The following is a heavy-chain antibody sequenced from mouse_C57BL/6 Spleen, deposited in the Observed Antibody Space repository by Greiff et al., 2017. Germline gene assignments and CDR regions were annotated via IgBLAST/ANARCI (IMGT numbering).Heavy chain of an antibody. V-gene: IGHV1-52*01. D-gene: IGHD2-5*01. J-gene: IGHJ2*01. CDR1: GYTFTSYW. CDR3: ARTSNYPYYFDY. CDR2: IDPSDSET. Sequence: QVQLQQPGAELVRPGSSVKLSCKASGYTFTSYWMHWVKQRPIQGLEWIGNIDPSDSETHYNQKFKDKATLTVDKSSSTAYMQLSSLTSEDSAVYYCARTSNYPYYFDYWGQGTTLTVSS.